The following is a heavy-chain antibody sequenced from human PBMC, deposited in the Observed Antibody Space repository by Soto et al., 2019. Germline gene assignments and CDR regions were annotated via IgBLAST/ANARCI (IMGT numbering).Heavy chain of an antibody. CDR1: GGTFSSYT. D-gene: IGHD5-12*01. CDR3: ARDLFGGYDYNY. CDR2: IIPILGIA. Sequence: SVKVSCKASGGTFSSYTISWVRQAPGQGLEWMGRIIPILGIANYAQKFQGRVTITADKSTSTAYMELSSLRSEDTAVYYCARDLFGGYDYNYWGQGTLVTVSS. V-gene: IGHV1-69*04. J-gene: IGHJ4*02.